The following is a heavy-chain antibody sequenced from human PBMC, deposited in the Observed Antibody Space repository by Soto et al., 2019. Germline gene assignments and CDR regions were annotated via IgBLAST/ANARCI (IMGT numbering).Heavy chain of an antibody. J-gene: IGHJ4*02. V-gene: IGHV4-4*02. CDR3: ARVKVSGVNFDY. CDR1: GGSISSSNW. Sequence: SETLSLTCAVSGGSISSSNWWSWVRQPPGKGLEWIGEIYHSGNTNYNPSLKIRVTISVDKSKNQFSLKLSSLTAADTAVYYCARVKVSGVNFDYWGQGTLVTVS. CDR2: IYHSGNT. D-gene: IGHD3-10*01.